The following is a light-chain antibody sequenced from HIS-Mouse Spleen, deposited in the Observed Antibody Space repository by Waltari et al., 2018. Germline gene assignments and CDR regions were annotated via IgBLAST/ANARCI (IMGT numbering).Light chain of an antibody. Sequence: GQSITISCTGTSSDVGGYNYVSWYQQHPGKAPKLMIYDVSNRPSGVSNRFSGSKSGNTASLTIPGLQAEDEADYYCSSYTSSSFNVVFGGGTKLTVL. CDR3: SSYTSSSFNVV. J-gene: IGLJ2*01. V-gene: IGLV2-14*03. CDR1: SSDVGGYNY. CDR2: DVS.